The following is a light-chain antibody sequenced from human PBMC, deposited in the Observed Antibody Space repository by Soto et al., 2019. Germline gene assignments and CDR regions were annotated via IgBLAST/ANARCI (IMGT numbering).Light chain of an antibody. CDR2: GAS. CDR3: QHFRSFPIT. Sequence: EIVLTQSPGTLSLSPGDRVTLSCRASQSVSSSYLAWYQQKPGQAPRLLIYGASSRATGIPDRFSGSGSGTDFTLTISRLEPEDFATYYCQHFRSFPITFGQGTRLEIK. J-gene: IGKJ5*01. V-gene: IGKV3-20*01. CDR1: QSVSSSY.